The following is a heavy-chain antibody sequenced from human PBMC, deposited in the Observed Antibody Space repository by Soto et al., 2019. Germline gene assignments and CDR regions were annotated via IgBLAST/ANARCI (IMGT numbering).Heavy chain of an antibody. CDR1: GGTFSSYA. CDR3: ARDRRGSSWWGNWFDP. V-gene: IGHV1-69*06. CDR2: IIPIFGTA. Sequence: SVKVSCKASGGTFSSYAISWVRQAPGQGLEWMGGIIPIFGTANYAQKFQGRVTITADKSTSAAYMELSSLRSEGTAVYYCARDRRGSSWWGNWFDPWGQGTLVTVSS. D-gene: IGHD6-13*01. J-gene: IGHJ5*02.